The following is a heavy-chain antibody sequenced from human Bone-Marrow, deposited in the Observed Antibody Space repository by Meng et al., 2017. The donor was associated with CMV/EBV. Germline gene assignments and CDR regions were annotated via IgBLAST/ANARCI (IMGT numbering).Heavy chain of an antibody. CDR3: TTKGGRYCSSTSCYEVFDY. Sequence: GESLKISCAASGFTFSNAWMSWVRQAPGKGLEWVGRIKSKPDGGTTDYAAPVKGRFTISRDDSKNTLYLQMNSLKTEDTAVYYCTTKGGRYCSSTSCYEVFDYWGQGTLVTVSS. D-gene: IGHD2-2*01. J-gene: IGHJ4*02. CDR1: GFTFSNAW. V-gene: IGHV3-15*01. CDR2: IKSKPDGGTT.